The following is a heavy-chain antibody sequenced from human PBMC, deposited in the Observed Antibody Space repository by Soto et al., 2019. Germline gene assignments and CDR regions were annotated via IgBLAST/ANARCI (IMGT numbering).Heavy chain of an antibody. CDR2: IYPGDSET. CDR1: GYSFTSSW. J-gene: IGHJ4*02. CDR3: ARHGSGSSIWLDY. V-gene: IGHV5-51*01. D-gene: IGHD1-26*01. Sequence: GESLKISCKGSGYSFTSSWIAWVRQMPGKGLEWMGIIYPGDSETRYSPSFQGQVTISADKSISTAYLQWSSLKASDTAMYYCARHGSGSSIWLDYWGQGTLVTVSS.